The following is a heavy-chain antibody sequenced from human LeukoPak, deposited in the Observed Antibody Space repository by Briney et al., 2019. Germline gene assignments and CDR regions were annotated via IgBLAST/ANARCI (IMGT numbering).Heavy chain of an antibody. CDR2: INPNSGGT. V-gene: IGHV1-2*02. Sequence: ASVKVSCKASGYTFTGYYMHWVRQAPGQGLEWMGWINPNSGGTNYAQKFQGRVTMTRDTSISTAYMELSRLRSDDTAVYYCARDRTHYDYVWGSYRSSPDAFDIWGQGTMVTVSS. D-gene: IGHD3-16*02. CDR3: ARDRTHYDYVWGSYRSSPDAFDI. J-gene: IGHJ3*02. CDR1: GYTFTGYY.